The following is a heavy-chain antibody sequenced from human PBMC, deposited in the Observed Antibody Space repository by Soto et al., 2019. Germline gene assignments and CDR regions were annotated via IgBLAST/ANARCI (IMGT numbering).Heavy chain of an antibody. Sequence: SGPTLVNPTQTLTLTCTFSGFSLSTSGICVSWIRQPPGKALEWLARIDWDDDKYYSTSLKTRLTISKDTSKNRVVLTMTNMDPVDTATYYCARISVAVADNYYYYGMDVWGQGTTVTVSS. CDR2: IDWDDDK. CDR1: GFSLSTSGIC. J-gene: IGHJ6*02. CDR3: ARISVAVADNYYYYGMDV. D-gene: IGHD6-19*01. V-gene: IGHV2-70*11.